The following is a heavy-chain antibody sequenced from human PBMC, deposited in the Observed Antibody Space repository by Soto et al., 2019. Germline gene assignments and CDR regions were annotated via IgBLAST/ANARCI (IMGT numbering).Heavy chain of an antibody. CDR2: VYYTGNT. V-gene: IGHV4-30-4*08. D-gene: IGHD3-3*01. Sequence: QVQLQESGPGLVKPSQTLSLTCTVSGGSISSGDYHWSWIRQPPGKGLEWIGFVYYTGNTYYNPSLKSRVTISVDTSKNQFSLKLRSVTAADTAVYYCARSAFWSGYYTDYWGQGTLVTVSS. J-gene: IGHJ4*02. CDR1: GGSISSGDYH. CDR3: ARSAFWSGYYTDY.